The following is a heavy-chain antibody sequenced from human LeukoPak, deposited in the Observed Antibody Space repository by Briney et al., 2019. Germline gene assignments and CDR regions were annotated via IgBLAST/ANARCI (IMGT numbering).Heavy chain of an antibody. CDR2: DDPEDGET. D-gene: IGHD3-22*01. J-gene: IGHJ5*02. V-gene: IGHV1-69-2*01. CDR1: GYSFTDYF. Sequence: GANVKISCKASGYSFTDYFLHWVHQAPGKCLDWMGRDDPEDGETIYAEKFQGRVAITADTSRDTAYMELSSLRSEDTAVYYCTIVGLDYYDTSGYPSWGQGTLVTVSS. CDR3: TIVGLDYYDTSGYPS.